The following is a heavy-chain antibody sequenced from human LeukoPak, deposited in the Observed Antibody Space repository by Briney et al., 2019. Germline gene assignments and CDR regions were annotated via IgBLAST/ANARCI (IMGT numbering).Heavy chain of an antibody. D-gene: IGHD5-18*01. CDR3: ARARAGGYSYGLYYFDY. V-gene: IGHV1-69*13. Sequence: SVKVSCKASGGTFSSYAISWVRQAPGQGLEWMGGIIPIFGTANYAQKFQGRVTITADESTSTTYMELSSLRSEDTAVYYCARARAGGYSYGLYYFDYWGQGTLVTVSS. CDR1: GGTFSSYA. CDR2: IIPIFGTA. J-gene: IGHJ4*02.